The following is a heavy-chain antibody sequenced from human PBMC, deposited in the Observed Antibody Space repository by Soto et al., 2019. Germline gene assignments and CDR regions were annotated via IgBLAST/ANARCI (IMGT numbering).Heavy chain of an antibody. V-gene: IGHV3-15*07. CDR3: TTLGHYYDSSTLDV. D-gene: IGHD3-22*01. CDR1: GFTFSNAW. Sequence: EVQLVESGGGLVKPGGSLRLSCAASGFTFSNAWMNWVRQAPGKGLEWVGRIKSKADGGTTDYGAPVKGRFTISRDDSKNTLYLQLNSLTTEDTAVYYCTTLGHYYDSSTLDVWGQGTTVTVSS. CDR2: IKSKADGGTT. J-gene: IGHJ6*02.